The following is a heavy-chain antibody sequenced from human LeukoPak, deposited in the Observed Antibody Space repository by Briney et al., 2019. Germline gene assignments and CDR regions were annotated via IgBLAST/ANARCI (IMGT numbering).Heavy chain of an antibody. Sequence: SETLSLTCTVSGDSISSSSYYWSWIRQPPGKGLEWIGYIYYSGSTNYNPSLKSRVTISVDTSKNQFSLKLSSVTAADTAVYYCASTNYYDSSGSSYYFDYWGQGTLVTVSS. CDR2: IYYSGST. CDR3: ASTNYYDSSGSSYYFDY. J-gene: IGHJ4*02. D-gene: IGHD3-22*01. CDR1: GDSISSSSYY. V-gene: IGHV4-61*01.